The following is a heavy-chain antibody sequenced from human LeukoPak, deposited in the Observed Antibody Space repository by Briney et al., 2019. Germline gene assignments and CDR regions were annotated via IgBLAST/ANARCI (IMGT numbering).Heavy chain of an antibody. CDR1: GESFSAYF. CDR3: ASLYSSPVDY. J-gene: IGHJ4*02. V-gene: IGHV4-34*10. D-gene: IGHD3-22*01. CDR2: INHRGSS. Sequence: SETLSLTCAVYGESFSAYFWNWIRQAPGKPLEYIGEINHRGSSHYNPSLKTRVTLSVDTSKNQFSLKLRSVTAADTAVYYCASLYSSPVDYWGQGTLVTVSS.